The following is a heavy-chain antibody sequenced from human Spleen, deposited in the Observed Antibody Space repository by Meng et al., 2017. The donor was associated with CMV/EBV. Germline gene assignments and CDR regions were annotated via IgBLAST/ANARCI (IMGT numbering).Heavy chain of an antibody. Sequence: SLKISCAASGFNLDDYAMHWVRQGPGKGLEWVPGISWNSGRIGYADSVKGRFTISRDNAKKFLYLQMNSLRVEDTALYYCAKELTTVVDFYYYGMDVWGQGTTVTVSS. CDR3: AKELTTVVDFYYYGMDV. CDR2: ISWNSGRI. D-gene: IGHD4-23*01. J-gene: IGHJ6*02. CDR1: GFNLDDYA. V-gene: IGHV3-9*01.